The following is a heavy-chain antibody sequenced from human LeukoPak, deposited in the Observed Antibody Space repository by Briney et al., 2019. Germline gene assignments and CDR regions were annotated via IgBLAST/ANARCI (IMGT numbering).Heavy chain of an antibody. CDR2: ISYDGSNK. CDR3: AKDLVRFLEWSPSYYYGMNV. CDR1: GFTFSGYG. Sequence: HPGGSLRLSCAASGFTFSGYGMHWVRQAPGKGLEWVAVISYDGSNKYYADSVKGRFTISRDNSKNTLYLQMNSLRAEDTAVYYCAKDLVRFLEWSPSYYYGMNVWGQGTTVTVSS. D-gene: IGHD3-3*01. J-gene: IGHJ6*02. V-gene: IGHV3-30*18.